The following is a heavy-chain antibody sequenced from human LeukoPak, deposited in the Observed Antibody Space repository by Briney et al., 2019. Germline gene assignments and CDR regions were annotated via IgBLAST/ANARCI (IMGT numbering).Heavy chain of an antibody. J-gene: IGHJ4*02. Sequence: PSETLSLTCAVYGGSFSGYYWSWIRQPPGKGLEWIGEINHSGSTNYNPSLKSRVTISVDTSKNQFSLKLSSVTAADTAVYYCAVSSSWPGIDYWGQGTLVTVSS. V-gene: IGHV4-34*01. D-gene: IGHD6-13*01. CDR2: INHSGST. CDR1: GGSFSGYY. CDR3: AVSSSWPGIDY.